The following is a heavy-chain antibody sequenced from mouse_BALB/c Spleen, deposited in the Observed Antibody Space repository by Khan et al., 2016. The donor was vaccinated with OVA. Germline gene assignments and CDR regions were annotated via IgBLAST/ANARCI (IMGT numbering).Heavy chain of an antibody. CDR3: ARMDTTSLDH. D-gene: IGHD2-3*01. V-gene: IGHV1-77*01. J-gene: IGHJ2*01. CDR2: IYPGSGNT. CDR1: GYTFTDYY. Sequence: QVQLQQSGTELARPGASVKLSCKASGYTFTDYYITWVKQRTGQGLEWIGEIYPGSGNTYYNEKFKGKATLTADKSSNTAYMQLSSLTSDDSAVYFCARMDTTSLDHWGQGTTLTVSS.